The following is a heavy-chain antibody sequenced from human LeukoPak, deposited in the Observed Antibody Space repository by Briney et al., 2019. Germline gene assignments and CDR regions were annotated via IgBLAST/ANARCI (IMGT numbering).Heavy chain of an antibody. D-gene: IGHD6-19*01. CDR3: ARVGTYSSGPFGY. CDR2: INAGNGNT. V-gene: IGHV1-3*01. J-gene: IGHJ4*02. CDR1: GYTFISYA. Sequence: GASVKVSCKASGYTFISYAMHWVRQAPGQWLEWMGWINAGNGNTKYSQKFQGRVTITRDTSASTAYMELSSLRSEDTAVYYCARVGTYSSGPFGYWGQGTLVTVSS.